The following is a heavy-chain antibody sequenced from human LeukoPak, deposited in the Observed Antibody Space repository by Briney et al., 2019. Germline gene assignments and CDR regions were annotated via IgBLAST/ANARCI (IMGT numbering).Heavy chain of an antibody. CDR2: ISSSSSYI. V-gene: IGHV3-21*01. CDR3: ARDGDGYNSGGFDY. CDR1: GFTFSSYS. J-gene: IGHJ4*02. Sequence: GGSLRLSCAASGFTFSSYSMNWVRQAPGKGLEWVSSISSSSSYIYYADSVKGRFTISRDNAKNSLYLQMNSLRAEDTAVYYCARDGDGYNSGGFDYWGQGTLVTVSS. D-gene: IGHD5-24*01.